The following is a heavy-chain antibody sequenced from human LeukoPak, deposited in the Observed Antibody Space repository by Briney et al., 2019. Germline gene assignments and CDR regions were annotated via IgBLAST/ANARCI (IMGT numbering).Heavy chain of an antibody. CDR2: ISGSGGST. D-gene: IGHD3-9*01. CDR3: AKGDDILTTSILFPDY. Sequence: PGGSLRLSCAASGFTFSSYAMSWVRQATGKGLEWVSAISGSGGSTYYADSVKGRFTISRDNSKNTLYLQMNSLRAEDTAVYYCAKGDDILTTSILFPDYWGQGTLVTVSS. CDR1: GFTFSSYA. J-gene: IGHJ4*02. V-gene: IGHV3-23*01.